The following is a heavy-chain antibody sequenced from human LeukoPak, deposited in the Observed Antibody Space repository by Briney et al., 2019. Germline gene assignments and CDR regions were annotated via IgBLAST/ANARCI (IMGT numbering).Heavy chain of an antibody. V-gene: IGHV4-38-2*02. CDR3: ARDLVIVVVPAALSDAFDI. D-gene: IGHD2-2*01. J-gene: IGHJ3*02. Sequence: SETLSLTCTVSGYSISSGYYWGWIRQPPGKGLEWIGSIYHSGGTYYNPSLKSRVTISVDTSKNQFSLKLSSVTAADTAVYYCARDLVIVVVPAALSDAFDIWGQGTMVTVSS. CDR1: GYSISSGYY. CDR2: IYHSGGT.